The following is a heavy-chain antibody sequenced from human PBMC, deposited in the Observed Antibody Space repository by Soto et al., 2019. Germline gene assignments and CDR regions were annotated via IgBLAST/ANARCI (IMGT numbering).Heavy chain of an antibody. V-gene: IGHV4-31*03. CDR3: ARVRALYDILTGFAPYYFDY. J-gene: IGHJ4*02. Sequence: QVQLQESGPGLVKPSQTLSLTCTVSGGSISSGGYYWSWIRQHPGKGLEWIGYIYYSGSTYYNPSLKSRVTISVDTSKNPFSLKLSSVTAADTAVYYCARVRALYDILTGFAPYYFDYWGQGTLVTVSS. CDR1: GGSISSGGYY. CDR2: IYYSGST. D-gene: IGHD3-9*01.